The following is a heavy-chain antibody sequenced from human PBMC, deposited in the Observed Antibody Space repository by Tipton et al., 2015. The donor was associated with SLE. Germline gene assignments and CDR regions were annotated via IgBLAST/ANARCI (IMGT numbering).Heavy chain of an antibody. D-gene: IGHD3-10*01. V-gene: IGHV3-30*02. CDR2: IRFDGNHQ. CDR3: TTVGHYGSEDAFDF. Sequence: SLRLSCVASGFTFRNYGMHWVRQAPGKGLQWVAFIRFDGNHQYYAGSVEGRFTISRDNSKNTLYLQMASLRPDDTAVYYCTTVGHYGSEDAFDFWGQGTMVTVSS. CDR1: GFTFRNYG. J-gene: IGHJ3*01.